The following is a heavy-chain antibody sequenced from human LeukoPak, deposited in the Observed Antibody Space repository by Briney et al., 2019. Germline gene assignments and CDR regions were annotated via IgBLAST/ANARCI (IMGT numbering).Heavy chain of an antibody. CDR3: ARVLHKRNYDGSTYYGY. J-gene: IGHJ4*02. Sequence: PGGSLRLSCAASGFTFSSYGMSWVRQAPGKGLEWVSYISSSSTTIYYADSVKGRFTISRDNAKNSLYLQMNSLRAEDTAVYYCARVLHKRNYDGSTYYGYWGQGTLVTVSS. CDR1: GFTFSSYG. V-gene: IGHV3-48*01. CDR2: ISSSSTTI. D-gene: IGHD3-22*01.